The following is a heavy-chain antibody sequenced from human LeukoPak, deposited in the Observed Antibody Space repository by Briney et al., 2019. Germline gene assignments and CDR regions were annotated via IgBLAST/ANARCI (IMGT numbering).Heavy chain of an antibody. J-gene: IGHJ4*02. D-gene: IGHD3-10*01. CDR2: IIPILGIA. Sequence: ASVKVSCKASGGTFSSYAISWVRQAPGQGLEWMGRIIPILGIANYAQKFQGRVTITADKSTSTAYMELSSLRSEDTAVYYCARASFGELTSFDYWGQGTLVTVSS. CDR3: ARASFGELTSFDY. V-gene: IGHV1-69*04. CDR1: GGTFSSYA.